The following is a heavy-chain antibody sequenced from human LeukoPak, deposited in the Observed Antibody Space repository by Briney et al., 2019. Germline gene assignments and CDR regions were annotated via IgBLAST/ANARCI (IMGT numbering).Heavy chain of an antibody. J-gene: IGHJ6*02. D-gene: IGHD2-15*01. Sequence: GGSLRLSCAASGFTFSSYSMNWVRQAPGKGLEGVSYISSSSSTIYYADSVKGRFTISRDNAKNSLYLQMNSLRAEDTAVYYCARDFSGRLNRPGYCSGGSCYPNNYYYYGMDVWGQGTTVTVSS. CDR1: GFTFSSYS. CDR2: ISSSSSTI. V-gene: IGHV3-48*01. CDR3: ARDFSGRLNRPGYCSGGSCYPNNYYYYGMDV.